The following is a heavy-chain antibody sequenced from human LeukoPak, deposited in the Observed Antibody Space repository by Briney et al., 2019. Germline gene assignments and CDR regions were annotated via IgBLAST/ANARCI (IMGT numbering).Heavy chain of an antibody. CDR1: GFTFSSYW. CDR3: ARDHYDSSGYGYYFDS. V-gene: IGHV3-7*01. Sequence: PGGSLRLSCAASGFTFSSYWMTWVRQAPGKGLEWVATLKQDGSEKYYVDSVKGRFIIFRDNAKNSLYLQMNSLRAEDTAVYYCARDHYDSSGYGYYFDSWGQGTLVTVSS. J-gene: IGHJ4*02. D-gene: IGHD3-22*01. CDR2: LKQDGSEK.